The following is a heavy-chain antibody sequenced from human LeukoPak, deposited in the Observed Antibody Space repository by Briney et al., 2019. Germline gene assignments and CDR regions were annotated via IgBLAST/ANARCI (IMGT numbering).Heavy chain of an antibody. V-gene: IGHV3-11*04. D-gene: IGHD4-23*01. J-gene: IGHJ4*02. CDR2: ISSSGTTI. CDR1: GFTFSNVW. Sequence: PGGSLRVSCAASGFTFSNVWMSWVRQAPGKGLEWVSYISSSGTTIYYADSVKGRFTISRDNAKNSLYLQMNSLRAEDTAVYYCARDNGGRYDYWGQGTLVTVSS. CDR3: ARDNGGRYDY.